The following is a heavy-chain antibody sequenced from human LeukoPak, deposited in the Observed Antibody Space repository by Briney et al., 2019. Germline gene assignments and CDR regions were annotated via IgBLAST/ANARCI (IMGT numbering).Heavy chain of an antibody. CDR2: ISSSSSTI. J-gene: IGHJ4*02. CDR1: GFTFSSYN. CDR3: ARDFGVTGTIPDY. Sequence: GGSLRLSCAASGFTFSSYNMNWVRQAPGKGLEWVSYISSSSSTIYYADSVKGRFTISRDNAENSLFLQMNSLRAEDTAVYYCARDFGVTGTIPDYWGQETLVTVSS. V-gene: IGHV3-48*01. D-gene: IGHD1-7*01.